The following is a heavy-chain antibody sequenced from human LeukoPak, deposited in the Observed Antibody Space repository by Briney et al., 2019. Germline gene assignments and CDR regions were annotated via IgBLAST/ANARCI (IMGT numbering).Heavy chain of an antibody. CDR2: ISGSGGST. V-gene: IGHV3-23*01. J-gene: IGHJ4*02. CDR1: GFTFSSYS. Sequence: GGSLRLSCAASGFTFSSYSMNWVRQAPGKGLEWVSGISGSGGSTYYADSVKGRFTISRDNSKNTLYMQMTSLRAEDTAVYFCAKFGQLDYYDSSGRFDYWGQGTLVTVSS. CDR3: AKFGQLDYYDSSGRFDY. D-gene: IGHD3-22*01.